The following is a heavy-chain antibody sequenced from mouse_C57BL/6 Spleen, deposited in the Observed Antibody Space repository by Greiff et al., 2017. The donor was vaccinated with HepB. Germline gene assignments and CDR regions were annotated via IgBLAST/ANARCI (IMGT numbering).Heavy chain of an antibody. CDR3: ARGDWDLFDY. D-gene: IGHD4-1*01. V-gene: IGHV1-76*01. CDR1: GYTFTDYY. CDR2: IYPGSGNT. Sequence: QVHVKQSGAELVRPGASVKLSCKASGYTFTDYYINWVKQRPGQGLEWIARIYPGSGNTYYNEKFKGKATLTAEKSSSTAYMQLSSLTSEDSAVYFCARGDWDLFDYWGQGTTLTVSS. J-gene: IGHJ2*01.